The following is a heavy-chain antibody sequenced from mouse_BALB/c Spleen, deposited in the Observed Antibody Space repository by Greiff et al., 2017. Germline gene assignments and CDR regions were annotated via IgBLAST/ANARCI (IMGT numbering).Heavy chain of an antibody. Sequence: VKLVESGPGLVAPSQSLSITCTVSGFSLTSYGVHWVRQPPGKGLEWLGVIWAGGSTNYNSALMSRLSISKDNSKSQVFLKMNSLQTDDTAMYYCARTTMITTGWYFDVWGAGTTVTVSS. V-gene: IGHV2-9*02. CDR3: ARTTMITTGWYFDV. J-gene: IGHJ1*01. D-gene: IGHD2-4*01. CDR2: IWAGGST. CDR1: GFSLTSYG.